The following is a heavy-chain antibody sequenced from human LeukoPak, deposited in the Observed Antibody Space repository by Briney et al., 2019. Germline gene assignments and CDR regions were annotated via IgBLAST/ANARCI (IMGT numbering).Heavy chain of an antibody. CDR2: IYYSGST. D-gene: IGHD3-10*01. J-gene: IGHJ5*02. Sequence: SETLSLTCTFSVGSISRGGYYWSWIRQHPGKGLEWLGYIYYSGSTYYNPSLKSRVTISVDKSKNQFSLKLRSVTAADTAVYYCARDRMELPEFDPWGQGTLVTVSS. CDR1: VGSISRGGYY. V-gene: IGHV4-31*03. CDR3: ARDRMELPEFDP.